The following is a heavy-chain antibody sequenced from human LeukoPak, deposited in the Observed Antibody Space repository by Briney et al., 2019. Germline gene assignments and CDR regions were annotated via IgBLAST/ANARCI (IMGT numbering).Heavy chain of an antibody. V-gene: IGHV3-30*02. J-gene: IGHJ6*02. CDR1: GFTFSSYG. CDR3: ARDLAENYYYYGMDV. Sequence: PGGSLRLSCAASGFTFSSYGMHWVRQAPGKGLEWVAFIRYDGSNKYYADSVKGRFTISRDNSKNTLYLQMNSLRAEDTAVYYCARDLAENYYYYGMDVWGQGTTVTVSS. D-gene: IGHD2-15*01. CDR2: IRYDGSNK.